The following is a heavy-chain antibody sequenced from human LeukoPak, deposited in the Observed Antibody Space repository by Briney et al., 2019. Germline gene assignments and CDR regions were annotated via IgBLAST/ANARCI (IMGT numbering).Heavy chain of an antibody. CDR1: GFTFDDYA. D-gene: IGHD2-21*02. J-gene: IGHJ4*02. CDR2: ISWNSGSI. V-gene: IGHV3-9*01. Sequence: PGGSLRLSCAASGFTFDDYAMHWVRQAPGKGLEWVSGISWNSGSIGYADSVKGRFTISRDNAKNSLYLQMNSLRAEDTAVYYCARDLGGSEPVTAFDYWGQGTLVTVSS. CDR3: ARDLGGSEPVTAFDY.